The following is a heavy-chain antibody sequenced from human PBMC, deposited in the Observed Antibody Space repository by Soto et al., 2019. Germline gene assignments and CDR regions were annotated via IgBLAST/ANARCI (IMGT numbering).Heavy chain of an antibody. D-gene: IGHD3-22*01. CDR1: GGSISSYY. Sequence: PSETLSLTCTVSGGSISSYYWSWIRQPAGKGLEWIGYIYYSGSTNYNPSLKSRVTISVDTSKNQFSLKLSSVTAADTAVYYCARAILDYYDSSGYYDYWGQGTLVTVS. CDR3: ARAILDYYDSSGYYDY. CDR2: IYYSGST. V-gene: IGHV4-59*01. J-gene: IGHJ4*02.